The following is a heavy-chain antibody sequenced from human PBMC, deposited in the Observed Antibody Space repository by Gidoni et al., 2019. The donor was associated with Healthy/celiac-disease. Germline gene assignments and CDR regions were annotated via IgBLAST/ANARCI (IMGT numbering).Heavy chain of an antibody. D-gene: IGHD5-18*01. CDR3: ARDRGPGTGYSYIYYYYYGMDV. CDR2: INHSGST. V-gene: IGHV4-38-2*02. J-gene: IGHJ6*02. CDR1: GYSISSGYY. Sequence: QVQLQESGPGLVKPSATLSLTCTVSGYSISSGYYSGWIRQPPGKGLEWIGSINHSGSTYYNPSLKSRVTISVDTSKNQFSLKLSSVTAADTAVYYWARDRGPGTGYSYIYYYYYGMDVWGQGTTVTVSS.